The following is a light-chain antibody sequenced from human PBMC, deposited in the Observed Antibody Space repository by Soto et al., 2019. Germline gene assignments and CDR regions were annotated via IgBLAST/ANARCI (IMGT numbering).Light chain of an antibody. CDR2: DVS. J-gene: IGLJ1*01. CDR1: SGDIGDYNH. Sequence: QSVLTQPASVSGSPGQSITISCVGTSGDIGDYNHVSWYQQHPGKVPKVIIYDVSNRPSGVSYRFSGTKSGNTASLTVSGLQAEDEADYYCCSYTRSGTLIFGTGTKVTAL. CDR3: CSYTRSGTLI. V-gene: IGLV2-14*01.